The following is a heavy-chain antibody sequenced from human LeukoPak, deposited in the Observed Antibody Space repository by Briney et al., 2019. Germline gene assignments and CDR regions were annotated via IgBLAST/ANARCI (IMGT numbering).Heavy chain of an antibody. CDR3: ARDRYDNSGYHDY. J-gene: IGHJ4*02. CDR2: ISSRGSTI. V-gene: IGHV3-48*03. Sequence: GGSLRLSCAASGFSFSSYEMNWVRQAPGKGLEWVSYISSRGSTIYYADSVKGRFTISRDNAKNSLYLQMNSLRAEDTAVYYCARDRYDNSGYHDYWGQGTLVTVSA. CDR1: GFSFSSYE. D-gene: IGHD3-22*01.